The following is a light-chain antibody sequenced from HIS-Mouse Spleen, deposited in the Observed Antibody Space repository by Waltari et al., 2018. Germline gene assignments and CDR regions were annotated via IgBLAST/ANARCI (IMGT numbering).Light chain of an antibody. CDR3: QVWDSSSDHVV. CDR1: NIGSKS. CDR2: EDS. V-gene: IGLV3-21*03. Sequence: SYVLTQPPSVSVAPGKTARITCGGNNIGSKSVHWYQQKPGQAPGLVVYEDSDRPSGIPGRFSGSNSGNTATLTIGRVEAGDEADYYCQVWDSSSDHVVFGGGTKLTVL. J-gene: IGLJ2*01.